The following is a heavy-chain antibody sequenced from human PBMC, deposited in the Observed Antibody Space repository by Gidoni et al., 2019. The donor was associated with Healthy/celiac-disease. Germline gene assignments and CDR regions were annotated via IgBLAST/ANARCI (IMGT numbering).Heavy chain of an antibody. CDR3: ARVGYCSSTSCYWGSALVGHYYYGMDV. Sequence: QVQLVQSGAEVKKPGSSVKVSCKASGGTFSSYAISWVRQAPGQGLEWMGGIIPIFGTANYAQKFQGRVTITADESTSTAYMELSSLRSEDTAVYYCARVGYCSSTSCYWGSALVGHYYYGMDVWGQGTTVTVSS. J-gene: IGHJ6*02. CDR1: GGTFSSYA. D-gene: IGHD2-2*01. CDR2: IIPIFGTA. V-gene: IGHV1-69*01.